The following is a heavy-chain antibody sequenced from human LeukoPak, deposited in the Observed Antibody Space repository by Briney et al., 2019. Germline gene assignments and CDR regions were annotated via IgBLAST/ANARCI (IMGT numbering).Heavy chain of an antibody. Sequence: SVKVSCKASGGTFSSYAISWVRQAPGQGLEWMGGIIPIFGTANYAQKFQGRVTITADESTSTAYMELSSLRSEDTAVYYCARGENYGSGSYYNPWGGYYYYYMDVWGKGTTVTISS. V-gene: IGHV1-69*13. D-gene: IGHD3-10*01. J-gene: IGHJ6*03. CDR1: GGTFSSYA. CDR2: IIPIFGTA. CDR3: ARGENYGSGSYYNPWGGYYYYYMDV.